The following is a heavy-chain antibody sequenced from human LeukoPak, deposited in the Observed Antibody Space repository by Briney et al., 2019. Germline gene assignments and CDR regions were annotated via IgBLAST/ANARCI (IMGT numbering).Heavy chain of an antibody. Sequence: SETLSLTCTVSGYSISSGYYWGWIRQPPGKGLEWIGSIYHSGSTYYNPSLKSRVTISVDTSKNQFSLKLSSVTAADTAVYYCASAYYYDSSATQTYYFDYWGQGTLVTVSS. J-gene: IGHJ4*02. D-gene: IGHD3-22*01. CDR2: IYHSGST. CDR1: GYSISSGYY. V-gene: IGHV4-38-2*02. CDR3: ASAYYYDSSATQTYYFDY.